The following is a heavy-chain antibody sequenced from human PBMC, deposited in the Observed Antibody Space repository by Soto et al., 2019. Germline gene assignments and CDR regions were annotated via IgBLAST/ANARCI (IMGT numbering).Heavy chain of an antibody. Sequence: QVQLQQWGAGLLKPSETLSLTCAVYGGSFSGYYWSWIRQPPGKGLEWIGEINHSGSTNYNPSLKSRVTISVDTSKNQFSLKLSSVTAADTAVYYCARGIYGYSYGPPRDYWGQGTLVTVSS. D-gene: IGHD5-18*01. J-gene: IGHJ4*02. CDR1: GGSFSGYY. CDR3: ARGIYGYSYGPPRDY. CDR2: INHSGST. V-gene: IGHV4-34*01.